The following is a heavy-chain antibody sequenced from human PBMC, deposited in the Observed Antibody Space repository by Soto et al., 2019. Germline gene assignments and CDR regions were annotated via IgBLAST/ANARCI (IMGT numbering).Heavy chain of an antibody. CDR1: GSTFSSYA. J-gene: IGHJ6*02. D-gene: IGHD3-9*01. V-gene: IGHV3-20*04. CDR2: INWNGGST. CDR3: ARDTILSPYYYYGMDV. Sequence: PGGSLRLSCAASGSTFSSYAMSWVRQAPGKGLEWVSGINWNGGSTGYADSVKGRFTISRDNAKNSLYLQMNSLRAEDTALYYCARDTILSPYYYYGMDVWGQGTTVTVSS.